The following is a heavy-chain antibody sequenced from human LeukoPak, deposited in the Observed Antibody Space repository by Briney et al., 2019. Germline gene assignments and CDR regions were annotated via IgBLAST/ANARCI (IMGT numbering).Heavy chain of an antibody. CDR2: ISTDGSNQ. CDR1: GFTFSAYM. J-gene: IGHJ4*02. V-gene: IGHV3-30-3*01. D-gene: IGHD3-22*01. Sequence: GGSLRLSCAASGFTFSAYMMPWVRQAPGKGLEWVAFISTDGSNQYYADSVKGRFTISRDNSKNTLYLEMNSLRAEDTAVYYCAGIPKYYYDSSGEYYFDYWGQGTLVTVSS. CDR3: AGIPKYYYDSSGEYYFDY.